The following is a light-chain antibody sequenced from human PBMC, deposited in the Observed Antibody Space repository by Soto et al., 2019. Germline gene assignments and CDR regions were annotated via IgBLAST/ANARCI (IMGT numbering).Light chain of an antibody. Sequence: QSALTQPRSVSGSPGQSVTISCTGTSNDVGGYDYVSWYQHQPGKAPKLIIFDVYKRLSGVPDRFTGSKSGNTASLTISGLQTEDEADYFCCSYAGSYTYVLGSGTKVTVL. V-gene: IGLV2-11*01. CDR2: DVY. J-gene: IGLJ1*01. CDR1: SNDVGGYDY. CDR3: CSYAGSYTYV.